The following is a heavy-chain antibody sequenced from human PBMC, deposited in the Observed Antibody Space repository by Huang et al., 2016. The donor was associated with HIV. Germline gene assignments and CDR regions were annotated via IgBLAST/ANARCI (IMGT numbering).Heavy chain of an antibody. CDR1: GYTFFTYS. D-gene: IGHD3-10*01. Sequence: QVQLVQSGPEMKKPGASVNVSCKASGYTFFTYSISWVRQAPGQGLEWMGGVRTYNGNTNYAQNFQGRLTLTTDVSTSSAYMELKNLRSDDTAVYYCARFRGPQVTLNWLDPWGQGTLVTVSS. CDR2: VRTYNGNT. J-gene: IGHJ5*02. V-gene: IGHV1-18*01. CDR3: ARFRGPQVTLNWLDP.